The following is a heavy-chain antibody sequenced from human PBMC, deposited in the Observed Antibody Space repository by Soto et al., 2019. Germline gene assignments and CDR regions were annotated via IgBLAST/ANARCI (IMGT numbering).Heavy chain of an antibody. V-gene: IGHV3-74*01. Sequence: LAGSLRLSCAASGFTFGSYWMNWVRQAPGKGLVWVSRIDSDGSSTTYADSVKGRFTTSRDNAKNTLYLQMSSLRVEDTAVYYCARGRPYGMDVWGQGTTVTVSS. CDR2: IDSDGSST. CDR1: GFTFGSYW. CDR3: ARGRPYGMDV. J-gene: IGHJ6*02.